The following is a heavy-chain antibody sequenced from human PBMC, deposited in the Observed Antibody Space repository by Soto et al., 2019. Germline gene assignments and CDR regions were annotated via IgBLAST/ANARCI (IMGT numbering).Heavy chain of an antibody. Sequence: QVQLVQSGGEVKRPGASVKVSCKASGYMFSNYAISWVRQTPGQGLEWMGWINVYNGNTNYAQKFQGRVTMATDTSTNTAYLDLRSLGSDDTAVYFCARDLSSGWFDYWGQGTLVIVSS. CDR2: INVYNGNT. J-gene: IGHJ4*02. CDR3: ARDLSSGWFDY. D-gene: IGHD6-19*01. V-gene: IGHV1-18*01. CDR1: GYMFSNYA.